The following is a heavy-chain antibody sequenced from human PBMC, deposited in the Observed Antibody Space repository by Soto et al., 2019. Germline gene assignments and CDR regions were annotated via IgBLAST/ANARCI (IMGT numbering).Heavy chain of an antibody. CDR3: VRDLLGSGGHFDY. Sequence: PGGSLRLSCAASGFIFSSFGMHWVRQAPGKGLEWVAHIWYDGSNTYYADSVKGRFTISRDNSRNTVYLQMNSLRGEDTAVYHCVRDLLGSGGHFDYWGQGTPVTVSS. V-gene: IGHV3-33*01. CDR1: GFIFSSFG. D-gene: IGHD7-27*01. CDR2: IWYDGSNT. J-gene: IGHJ4*02.